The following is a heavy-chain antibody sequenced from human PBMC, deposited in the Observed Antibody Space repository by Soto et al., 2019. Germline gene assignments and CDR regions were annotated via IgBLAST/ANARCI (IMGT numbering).Heavy chain of an antibody. CDR3: AKDLGMGGGSCFDH. CDR2: ISGSGVDT. D-gene: IGHD2-15*01. Sequence: EVQLLESGGGLVQPGGSLRLSCAASGFIFSNYAMSWVRQAPGKGLEWVSAISGSGVDTYYADSVKGRFTFSRDNSRSTLYLQMNSLRAEDTAIYYCAKDLGMGGGSCFDHWGQGTVVTVSS. CDR1: GFIFSNYA. J-gene: IGHJ5*02. V-gene: IGHV3-23*01.